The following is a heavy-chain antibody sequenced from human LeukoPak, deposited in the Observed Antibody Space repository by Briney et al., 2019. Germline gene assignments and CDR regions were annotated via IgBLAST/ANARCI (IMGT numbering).Heavy chain of an antibody. Sequence: PSETLSLTCTVSGGSISSYYWSWIRQPPGKGLEWIGYIYYSGSTNYNPSLKSWVTISVDTSKNQFSLKLSSVTAADTAVYYCARMGLTGPNDFDYWGQGTLVTVSS. CDR1: GGSISSYY. V-gene: IGHV4-59*01. J-gene: IGHJ4*02. CDR3: ARMGLTGPNDFDY. D-gene: IGHD1-1*01. CDR2: IYYSGST.